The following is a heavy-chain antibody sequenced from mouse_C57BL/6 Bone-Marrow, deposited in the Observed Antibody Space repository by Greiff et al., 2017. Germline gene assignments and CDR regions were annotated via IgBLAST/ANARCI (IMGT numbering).Heavy chain of an antibody. J-gene: IGHJ2*01. Sequence: EVQLVESGGGLVKPGGSLKLSCAASGFTFSSYAMSWVRQTPEKRLEWVATISDGGSYTYYPDNVKGRFTISRDNAKNNLYLQMSHLKSEDTAMYYCARDEGRVYFDYWGQGTTLTVSS. V-gene: IGHV5-4*01. CDR2: ISDGGSYT. CDR1: GFTFSSYA. CDR3: ARDEGRVYFDY.